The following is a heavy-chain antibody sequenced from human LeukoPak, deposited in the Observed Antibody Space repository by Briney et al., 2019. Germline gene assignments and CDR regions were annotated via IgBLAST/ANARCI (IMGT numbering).Heavy chain of an antibody. CDR2: IIPIFGTA. CDR3: ARGPRTDGYSYCDY. J-gene: IGHJ4*02. V-gene: IGHV1-69*05. D-gene: IGHD5-18*01. CDR1: GGTFSSYA. Sequence: SSVKVSCKASGGTFSSYAISWVRQAPGQGLEWMGRIIPIFGTANYAQKFQGRGTITTDESTSTAYMELSSLRSEDTAVYYCARGPRTDGYSYCDYWGQGTLVTVSS.